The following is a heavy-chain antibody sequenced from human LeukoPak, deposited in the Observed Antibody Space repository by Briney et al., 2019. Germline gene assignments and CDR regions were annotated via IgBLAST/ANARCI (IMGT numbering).Heavy chain of an antibody. V-gene: IGHV3-23*01. CDR2: ISGSGGST. J-gene: IGHJ4*02. Sequence: GGSLRLSCAASGITFSADAMNWVRQAPGKGPEGVSAISGSGGSTYYADSVKGRFTISRDNSKNTLYLQMNSLRAEDTAVYYCAKGDSGSYAVDYWGQGTLVTVSS. D-gene: IGHD1-26*01. CDR1: GITFSADA. CDR3: AKGDSGSYAVDY.